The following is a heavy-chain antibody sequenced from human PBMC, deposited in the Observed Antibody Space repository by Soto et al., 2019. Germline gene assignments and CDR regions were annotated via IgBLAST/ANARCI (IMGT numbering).Heavy chain of an antibody. CDR1: GFTFSNCG. J-gene: IGHJ6*02. CDR2: ISDSGATK. D-gene: IGHD2-15*01. CDR3: ARCSRNSCYSYGVDV. V-gene: IGHV3-48*02. Sequence: GGSLRLSCAASGFTFSNCGMNWVRQTPGKGLEWVSYISDSGATKHYADSVKGRFTISRDNGKDSLYLQMNSLRDEDAAVYFCARCSRNSCYSYGVDVWGQGATVTVSS.